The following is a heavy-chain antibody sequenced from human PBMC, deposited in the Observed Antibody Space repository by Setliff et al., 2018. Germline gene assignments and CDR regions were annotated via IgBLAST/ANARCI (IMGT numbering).Heavy chain of an antibody. Sequence: GGSLRLSCAASGFTFGSLWMAWVRQTPGKGLEWVANINEDGSAQFYVDSVKGRFTISRDNAENLLYLQMNSLRTEDTGVYYCARDVYDFRTGQADPWGQGTLVTVSS. CDR1: GFTFGSLW. D-gene: IGHD3-3*01. CDR3: ARDVYDFRTGQADP. J-gene: IGHJ5*02. CDR2: INEDGSAQ. V-gene: IGHV3-7*01.